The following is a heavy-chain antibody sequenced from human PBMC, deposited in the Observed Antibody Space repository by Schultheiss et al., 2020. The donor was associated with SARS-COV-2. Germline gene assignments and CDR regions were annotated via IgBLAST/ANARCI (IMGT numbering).Heavy chain of an antibody. Sequence: SETLSLTCAISGDSVSSNSAGWNWIRQSPLRGLEWLGRTYYRSKWYNDYAVSVKSRITINPDTSKNQFSLQLNSVTPEDTAVYYCAQGNSRFDYWGQGTLVTVSS. D-gene: IGHD2-21*01. CDR1: GDSVSSNSAG. CDR3: AQGNSRFDY. J-gene: IGHJ4*02. V-gene: IGHV6-1*01. CDR2: TYYRSKWYN.